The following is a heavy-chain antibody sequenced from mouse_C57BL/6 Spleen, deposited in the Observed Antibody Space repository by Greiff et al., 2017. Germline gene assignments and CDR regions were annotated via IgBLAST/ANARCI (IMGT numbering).Heavy chain of an antibody. D-gene: IGHD4-1*01. CDR2: IRNKANGYTT. V-gene: IGHV7-3*01. Sequence: EVMLVESGGGLVQPGGSLSLSCAASGFTFTDYYMSWVRQPPGKALEWLGFIRNKANGYTTEYSATVKGLFTITRDNSQSILYLQMNALRAEDSATYYCARYMTGTSDWYFDVWGTGTTVTVSS. CDR3: ARYMTGTSDWYFDV. J-gene: IGHJ1*03. CDR1: GFTFTDYY.